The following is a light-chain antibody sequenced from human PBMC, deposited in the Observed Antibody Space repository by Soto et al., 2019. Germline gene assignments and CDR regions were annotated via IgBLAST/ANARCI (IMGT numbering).Light chain of an antibody. CDR3: SAWYDSLNGPV. CDR2: SNN. CDR1: SSNIGSNT. J-gene: IGLJ7*01. Sequence: QSVLTQPPSASGTPGQRVTISCSGSSSNIGSNTVNWYQQLPGTAPTLLIYSNNQRPSGVPDRFSGSKSGTSASLAISGLQSEDEADYYCSAWYDSLNGPVFGGGTQLTVL. V-gene: IGLV1-44*01.